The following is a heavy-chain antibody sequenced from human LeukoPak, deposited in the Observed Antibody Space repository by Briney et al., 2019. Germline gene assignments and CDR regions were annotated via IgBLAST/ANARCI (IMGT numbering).Heavy chain of an antibody. Sequence: GGSLRLSCAASGFTFSSYWMHWVRQAPGKGLVWVSRINSDGSSTSYADSVKGRFTISRDSAKNTLYLQMNSLRADDTAVYYCARALAVAGTGGFDPWGQGTLVTVSS. CDR1: GFTFSSYW. CDR3: ARALAVAGTGGFDP. D-gene: IGHD6-19*01. V-gene: IGHV3-74*01. CDR2: INSDGSST. J-gene: IGHJ5*02.